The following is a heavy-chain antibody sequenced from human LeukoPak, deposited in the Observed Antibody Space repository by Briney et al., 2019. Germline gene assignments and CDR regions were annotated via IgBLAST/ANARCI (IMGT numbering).Heavy chain of an antibody. CDR2: IRSKAYSGTT. D-gene: IGHD3-9*01. CDR1: GFTFGDYA. V-gene: IGHV3-49*03. Sequence: GRSLKLSCTTSGFTFGDYAMSWFRQAPGKGLEWVGFIRSKAYSGTTEYAASVKRRFTISRDDSKSIAYLQMVSLKTEDTAVYYCTRDRDILAGYSDSWGQGTLVTVSS. J-gene: IGHJ4*02. CDR3: TRDRDILAGYSDS.